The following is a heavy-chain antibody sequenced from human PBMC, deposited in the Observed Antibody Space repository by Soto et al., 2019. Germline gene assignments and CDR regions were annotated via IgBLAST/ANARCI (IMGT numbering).Heavy chain of an antibody. CDR1: GFTFSSYA. V-gene: IGHV3-30-3*01. D-gene: IGHD3-10*01. J-gene: IGHJ6*02. Sequence: QVQLVESGGGVVQPGRSLRLSCAASGFTFSSYAMHWVRQAPGKGLEWVAVISYDGSNKYYGDSVKGRFTISRDNSKNTLYLQMNSLRAEDTAVYYCARDPYYGSGSGHYYYGMDVWGQGTTVTVSS. CDR2: ISYDGSNK. CDR3: ARDPYYGSGSGHYYYGMDV.